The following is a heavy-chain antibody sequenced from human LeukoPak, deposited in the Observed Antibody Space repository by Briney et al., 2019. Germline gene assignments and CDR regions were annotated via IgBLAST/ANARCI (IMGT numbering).Heavy chain of an antibody. V-gene: IGHV1-18*01. CDR3: ARDGSSFSIRSAPDY. J-gene: IGHJ4*02. D-gene: IGHD3-3*02. CDR1: GYIFTNYG. CDR2: ISAYNGDT. Sequence: ASVKVSCKASGYIFTNYGINWVRQAPGQGLDWMGWISAYNGDTNYAQKLQGRVTMTTDTSTSTAYMDLKSLRSDDTAMYYCARDGSSFSIRSAPDYWGQGTLVTVSS.